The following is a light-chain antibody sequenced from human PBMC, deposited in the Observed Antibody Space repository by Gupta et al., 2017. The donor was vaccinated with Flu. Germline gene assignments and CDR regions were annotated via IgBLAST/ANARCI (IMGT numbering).Light chain of an antibody. CDR1: SSDVGGYNY. J-gene: IGLJ3*02. Sequence: TISCTGTSSDVGGYNYVSWYQQHPGKAPKLMIYEVSNRPSGVSNRFSGSKSGNTASLTISGLQAEDEADYYCSSYTSSSTWVFGGGTKLTVL. CDR3: SSYTSSSTWV. CDR2: EVS. V-gene: IGLV2-14*01.